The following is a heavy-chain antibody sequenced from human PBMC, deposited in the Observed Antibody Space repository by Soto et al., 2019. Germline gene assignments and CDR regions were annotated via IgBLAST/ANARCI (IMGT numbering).Heavy chain of an antibody. V-gene: IGHV3-23*01. CDR2: SSGSGGST. Sequence: GGSLRLSCAASGFTFSSDAMSWVRQAPGKGLEWVSASSGSGGSTYYADSVKGRFTISRDNSKNTLYQQMNSLRSEETARYYCAKTTFVVVVAVSGMDVWGQGTTVTVCS. CDR1: GFTFSSDA. CDR3: AKTTFVVVVAVSGMDV. J-gene: IGHJ6*02. D-gene: IGHD2-15*01.